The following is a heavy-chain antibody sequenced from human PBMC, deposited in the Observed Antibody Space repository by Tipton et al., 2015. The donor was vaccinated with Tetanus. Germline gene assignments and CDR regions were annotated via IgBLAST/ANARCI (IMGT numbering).Heavy chain of an antibody. CDR3: ARDRISNYRDAFEI. CDR1: GGSISSSNW. Sequence: TLSLTCAVSGGSISSSNWWSWVRQPPGKGLEWIGEIYHSGTTNYNPSLKSRVTMSVDKSKNQFSLKLSSVTAADTAVYYCARDRISNYRDAFEIWGQGTMVTVSP. J-gene: IGHJ3*02. D-gene: IGHD3-3*02. V-gene: IGHV4-4*02. CDR2: IYHSGTT.